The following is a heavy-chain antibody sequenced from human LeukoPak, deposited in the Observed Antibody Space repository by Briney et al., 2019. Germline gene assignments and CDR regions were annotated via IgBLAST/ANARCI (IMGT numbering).Heavy chain of an antibody. Sequence: GASVKVSCKASGYTFTSYDINWVRQATGQGLEWMGWMNPNSGNTGYAQKFQGRVTMTRNTSISTAYMELSSLRSEDTAVYYCARGILLWFGEVSPYWGQGTLVTVSS. CDR3: ARGILLWFGEVSPY. CDR1: GYTFTSYD. CDR2: MNPNSGNT. J-gene: IGHJ4*02. D-gene: IGHD3-10*01. V-gene: IGHV1-8*01.